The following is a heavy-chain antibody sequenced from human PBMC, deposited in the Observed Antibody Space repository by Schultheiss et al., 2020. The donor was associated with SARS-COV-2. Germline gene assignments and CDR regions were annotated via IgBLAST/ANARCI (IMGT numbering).Heavy chain of an antibody. Sequence: SETLSLTCAVYGGSFRGYYWSWIRQPPGKGLEWIGEINHSGSTNYNPSLKSRVTISVDTSKNQFSLKLSSVTAADTAVYYCAREGDSSSSIPYYYYGMDVWGQGTTVTVSS. J-gene: IGHJ6*02. V-gene: IGHV4-34*01. CDR3: AREGDSSSSIPYYYYGMDV. CDR1: GGSFRGYY. D-gene: IGHD6-6*01. CDR2: INHSGST.